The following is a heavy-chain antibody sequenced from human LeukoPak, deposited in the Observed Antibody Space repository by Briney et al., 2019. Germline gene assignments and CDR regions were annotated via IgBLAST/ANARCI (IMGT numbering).Heavy chain of an antibody. D-gene: IGHD1-26*01. CDR2: FHPGDGET. J-gene: IGHJ4*01. V-gene: IGHV1-24*01. CDR1: GYSLNELS. CDR3: ATGREMEWETYYFDY. Sequence: VASVKVSCKVSGYSLNELSMHWVRQAPGKGLEWMGGFHPGDGETVFAQKFQGRVTMTEDTSTDTAYMELSSLRSEDTAVYYCATGREMEWETYYFDYWGHGTLVTVSS.